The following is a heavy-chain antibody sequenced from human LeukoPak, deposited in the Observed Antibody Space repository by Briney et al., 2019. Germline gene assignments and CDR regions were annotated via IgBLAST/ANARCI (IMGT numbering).Heavy chain of an antibody. J-gene: IGHJ6*03. V-gene: IGHV3-48*04. CDR3: ARSSYSSSSDYYYYYYMDV. Sequence: HTGGSLRLSCAASGFTFSNSGMSWVRQAPGKGLEWVSYISSSGSTIYYADSVKGRFTISRDNAKNSLYLQMNSLRAEDTAVYYCARSSYSSSSDYYYYYYMDVWGKGTTVTVSS. D-gene: IGHD6-6*01. CDR2: ISSSGSTI. CDR1: GFTFSNSG.